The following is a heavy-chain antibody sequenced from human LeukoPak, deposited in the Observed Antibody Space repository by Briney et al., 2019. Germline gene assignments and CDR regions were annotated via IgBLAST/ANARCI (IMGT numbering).Heavy chain of an antibody. CDR2: IIPIFGTA. CDR3: ARDLRESSPVRFLEWLMGE. J-gene: IGHJ4*02. CDR1: GGTFSSYA. Sequence: ASVKVSCKASGGTFSSYAISWVRQAPGQGLEWMGGIIPIFGTANYAQKFQGRVTITTDESTSTAYMELSSLRSEDTAVYYCARDLRESSPVRFLEWLMGEWGQGTLVTVSS. D-gene: IGHD3-3*01. V-gene: IGHV1-69*05.